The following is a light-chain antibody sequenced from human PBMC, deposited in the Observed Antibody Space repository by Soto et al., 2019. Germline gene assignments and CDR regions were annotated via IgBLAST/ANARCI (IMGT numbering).Light chain of an antibody. J-gene: IGLJ1*01. V-gene: IGLV2-14*01. Sequence: QSVLTQPASVSGSPGQSITISCTGTSSDVGGYNYVSWYQQLPGKAPKLMIYDVSNRPSGVSNRFSGSKSGNTASLTISGLQAEDEADYYCSSYTSSSRVFGTGTKVTVL. CDR2: DVS. CDR3: SSYTSSSRV. CDR1: SSDVGGYNY.